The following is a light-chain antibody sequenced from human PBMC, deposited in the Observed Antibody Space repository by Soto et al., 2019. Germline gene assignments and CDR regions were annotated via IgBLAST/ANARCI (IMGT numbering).Light chain of an antibody. J-gene: IGKJ3*01. Sequence: DIQMTQSPSSLSASVGDRVTITCQASRNINRYLNWYQQKPGKAPQLLIFEATNLETGVPSRFSGSGAGADFTFTISSLQPEDIATYYCQQYDNLPPGNPFTFGPGTKVDIK. V-gene: IGKV1-33*01. CDR1: RNINRY. CDR2: EAT. CDR3: QQYDNLPPGNPFT.